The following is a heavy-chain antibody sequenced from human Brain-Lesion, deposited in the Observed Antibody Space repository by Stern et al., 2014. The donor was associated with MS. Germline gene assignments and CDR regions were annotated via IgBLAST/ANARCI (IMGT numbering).Heavy chain of an antibody. Sequence: VQLVQSGPGLVKPSQTLPLTCTVSGGSINSGGYYWSWIRQYPGKGLEWIGYIYYTGSAYYDPSLKSRLSMSIDTSKNQFSLNLNSVTAADTAVHYCARGARYSDSSGYYFYFDYWGQGTLVTVSS. CDR1: GGSINSGGYY. CDR2: IYYTGSA. J-gene: IGHJ4*02. D-gene: IGHD3-22*01. CDR3: ARGARYSDSSGYYFYFDY. V-gene: IGHV4-31*03.